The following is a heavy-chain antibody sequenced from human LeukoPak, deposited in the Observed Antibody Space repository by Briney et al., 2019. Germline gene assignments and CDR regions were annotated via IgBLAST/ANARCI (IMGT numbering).Heavy chain of an antibody. Sequence: GESLKISCKASGYTFTNYWIGWVRQMPGKGLEWMGIIYPGDSDTRYSPSFQGQVTISADKSISTAYLQWSSLRASDTAMYYCARLGDYYDSLPGDYWGQGTLVTVSS. J-gene: IGHJ4*02. CDR2: IYPGDSDT. CDR3: ARLGDYYDSLPGDY. V-gene: IGHV5-51*01. CDR1: GYTFTNYW. D-gene: IGHD3-22*01.